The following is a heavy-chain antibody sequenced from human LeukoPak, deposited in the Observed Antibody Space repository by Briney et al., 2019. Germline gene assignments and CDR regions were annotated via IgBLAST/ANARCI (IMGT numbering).Heavy chain of an antibody. D-gene: IGHD3-10*01. V-gene: IGHV1-46*01. CDR1: GYTFTSYY. CDR2: INPRGGST. J-gene: IGHJ3*02. Sequence: GASVKVSCEASGYTFTSYYMHWVRQAPGQGLEWMGIINPRGGSTSYAQKFQGRVTMTRDTSTSTVYMELSSLRSEDTAVYYCAXVRXXGELLXXXXAFDIWGQGTMVTVSS. CDR3: AXVRXXGELLXXXXAFDI.